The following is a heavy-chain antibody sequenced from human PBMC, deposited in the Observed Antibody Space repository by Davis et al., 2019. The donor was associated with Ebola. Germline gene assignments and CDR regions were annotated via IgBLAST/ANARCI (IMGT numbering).Heavy chain of an antibody. J-gene: IGHJ4*02. CDR3: TRVWRAVAGTLDY. V-gene: IGHV3-49*03. CDR2: IRSKAYGGTT. CDR1: GFTFGDYA. Sequence: PGGSLRLSCTASGFTFGDYAMSWFRQAPGKGLEWVGFIRSKAYGGTTEYAASVKGRFTISRDDFKSIAYLQMNSLKTEDTGVYYCTRVWRAVAGTLDYWGQGTLVTVSS. D-gene: IGHD6-19*01.